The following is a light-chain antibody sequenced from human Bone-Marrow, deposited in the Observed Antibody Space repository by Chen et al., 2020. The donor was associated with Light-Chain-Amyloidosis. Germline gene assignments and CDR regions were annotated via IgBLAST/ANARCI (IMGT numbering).Light chain of an antibody. Sequence: QSALAPPASVSGPPAQSITLSCTGTSSDIGASNCVSWYQHPPGKAPKLIIYEVSHRPSGVSNRFSGSNSGNTATLTISRVEAGDEADYYCQVWDRSSDRPVFGGGAKLTVL. V-gene: IGLV2-14*01. CDR3: QVWDRSSDRPV. CDR2: EVS. CDR1: SSDIGASNC. J-gene: IGLJ3*02.